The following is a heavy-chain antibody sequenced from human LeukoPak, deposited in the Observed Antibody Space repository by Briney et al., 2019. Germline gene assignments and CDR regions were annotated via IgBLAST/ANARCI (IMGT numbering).Heavy chain of an antibody. CDR3: ARYAMIVGPPIVDV. V-gene: IGHV4-34*01. J-gene: IGHJ6*04. Sequence: PSETLSLTCAVYGGSFSGYYWSWIRQPPGKGLEWIGSIYYSGSTYYNPSLKSRVTISVDTSKNQFSLKLSSVTAADTAVYYCARYAMIVGPPIVDVWGKGTTVTVSS. CDR1: GGSFSGYY. CDR2: IYYSGST. D-gene: IGHD3-22*01.